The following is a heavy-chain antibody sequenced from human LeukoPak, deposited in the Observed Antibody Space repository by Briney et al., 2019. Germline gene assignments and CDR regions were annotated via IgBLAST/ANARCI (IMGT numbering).Heavy chain of an antibody. Sequence: GGSLRLSCAASGFTISTYWMNWVSQAPGKGLEWVANINQDGSAVHYGGSVKDRFTISRDNAKNSLYLQMNSLRVEDTAVYYCARDFSASGSLDYWGQGTLVTVSS. CDR2: INQDGSAV. J-gene: IGHJ4*02. CDR1: GFTISTYW. CDR3: ARDFSASGSLDY. V-gene: IGHV3-7*04. D-gene: IGHD3-10*01.